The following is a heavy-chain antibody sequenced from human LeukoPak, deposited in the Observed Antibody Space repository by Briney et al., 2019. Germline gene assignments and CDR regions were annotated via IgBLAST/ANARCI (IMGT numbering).Heavy chain of an antibody. CDR2: IHYSGST. V-gene: IGHV4-59*08. D-gene: IGHD6-6*01. CDR1: GGSISIYY. CDR3: ARLGTSVAARYYFDY. J-gene: IGHJ4*02. Sequence: SETLSLTCTVSGGSISIYYWSWIRQPPGKGLEWIGYIHYSGSTNYNPSLKSRVTISVDTSKNQFSLKLSSVTAADTAVYYCARLGTSVAARYYFDYWGQGTLVTVSS.